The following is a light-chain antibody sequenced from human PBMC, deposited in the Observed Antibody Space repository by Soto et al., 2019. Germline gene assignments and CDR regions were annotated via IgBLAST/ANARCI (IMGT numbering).Light chain of an antibody. CDR3: CSYAGDNTLV. Sequence: QSALTQPASVSGSPGQSITISCTGTNSDVGSYNLVSWYQQHPGKAPKLMIFEVSKRPSGVSNRFSGSKSGNTASLTISGLQAEDEADYYCCSYAGDNTLVFGGGTKVTVL. CDR1: NSDVGSYNL. J-gene: IGLJ2*01. CDR2: EVS. V-gene: IGLV2-23*02.